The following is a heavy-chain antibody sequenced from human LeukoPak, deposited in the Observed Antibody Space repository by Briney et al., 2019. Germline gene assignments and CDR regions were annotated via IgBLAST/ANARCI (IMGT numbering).Heavy chain of an antibody. CDR3: ATFHSSSWYLDY. Sequence: SETLSLTCAVSGGSISSYYWSWIRQPPGKGLEWIGYIYYSGSTNYNPSLKSRVTISVDTSKNQFSLKLSSVTAADTAVYYCATFHSSSWYLDYWGQGTLVTVSS. CDR1: GGSISSYY. V-gene: IGHV4-59*01. J-gene: IGHJ4*02. CDR2: IYYSGST. D-gene: IGHD6-13*01.